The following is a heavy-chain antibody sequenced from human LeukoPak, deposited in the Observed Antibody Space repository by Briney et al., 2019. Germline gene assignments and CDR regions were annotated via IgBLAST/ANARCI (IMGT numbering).Heavy chain of an antibody. D-gene: IGHD3-10*02. Sequence: GGSLRLSCAASGFTFSSYEMSWVRQAPGKGLEWVSYISSSGSTIYYADSVKGRFTISRDNAKNSLYLQMNSLRAEDTAVYYCAELGITMIGGVWGRGTTVTISS. J-gene: IGHJ6*04. CDR1: GFTFSSYE. V-gene: IGHV3-48*03. CDR2: ISSSGSTI. CDR3: AELGITMIGGV.